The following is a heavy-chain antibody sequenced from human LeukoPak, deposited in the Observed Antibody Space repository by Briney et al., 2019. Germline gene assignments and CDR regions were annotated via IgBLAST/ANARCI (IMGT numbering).Heavy chain of an antibody. Sequence: PSETLSLTCTVSGGSISSGGYYWSWLRQHPGKGLEWIGYIYYSGSTYYNPSLKSRVTISVDTSKNQFSLKLSSVTAADTAVYYCARGDDSSGYYYSDFFDYWGQGTLVTVSS. D-gene: IGHD3-22*01. V-gene: IGHV4-31*03. CDR2: IYYSGST. J-gene: IGHJ4*02. CDR1: GGSISSGGYY. CDR3: ARGDDSSGYYYSDFFDY.